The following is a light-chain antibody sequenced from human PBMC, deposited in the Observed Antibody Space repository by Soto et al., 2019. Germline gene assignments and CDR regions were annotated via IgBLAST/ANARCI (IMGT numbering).Light chain of an antibody. CDR1: SSDVGSYNF. Sequence: QSALTQPASVSGSPGQSITISCTGTSSDVGSYNFVSWYQQHPGKAPRLIIYEVTNRPSGVSARFSGSKSANTASLTISGLQAEDEADYYCTSYTTSGTRLFGTGTKVIVL. CDR3: TSYTTSGTRL. CDR2: EVT. V-gene: IGLV2-14*01. J-gene: IGLJ1*01.